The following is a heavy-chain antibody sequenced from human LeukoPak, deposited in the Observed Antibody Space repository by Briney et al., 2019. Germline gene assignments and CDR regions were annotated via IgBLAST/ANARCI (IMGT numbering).Heavy chain of an antibody. J-gene: IGHJ6*03. CDR2: IWYDGSNK. CDR1: GFTFSSYG. CDR3: AKSSSRYYYYYYMDV. Sequence: PGRSLRLSCAASGFTFSSYGMHWVRQAQGKGLEWVGVIWYDGSNKYYEDSANGRFTISRDNSKNTLYLQMNSLRAEDTAVYYCAKSSSRYYYYYYMDVWGKGTTVTVSS. V-gene: IGHV3-33*06. D-gene: IGHD2-2*01.